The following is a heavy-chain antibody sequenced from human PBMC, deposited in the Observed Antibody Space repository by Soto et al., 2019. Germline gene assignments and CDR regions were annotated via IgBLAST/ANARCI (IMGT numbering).Heavy chain of an antibody. J-gene: IGHJ3*02. CDR2: ISGSGGST. Sequence: GGSLRLSCAASGLRFSSYAMSWVRQAPGKGLEWVSAISGSGGSTYYADSVKGRFTISRDNSKNTLYLQMNSLRAEDTAVYYCATPTDRITMIVVVTPAAFDIWGQGTMVTVSS. CDR1: GLRFSSYA. V-gene: IGHV3-23*01. CDR3: ATPTDRITMIVVVTPAAFDI. D-gene: IGHD3-22*01.